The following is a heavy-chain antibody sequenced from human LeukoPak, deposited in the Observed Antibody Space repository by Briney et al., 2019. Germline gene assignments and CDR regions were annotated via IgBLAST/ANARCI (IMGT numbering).Heavy chain of an antibody. D-gene: IGHD5-12*01. CDR3: AKVVGGYDYFDY. J-gene: IGHJ4*02. V-gene: IGHV3-30*02. CDR2: IRYDGSNK. Sequence: GGSLRLSCAASGFTFSSYGMHWVRQAPGKGLEWVAFIRYDGSNKYYADSVKGRFTISRDNSKNTLYLQMNSLRAEDTAVYYCAKVVGGYDYFDYWGQGTLVTVSS. CDR1: GFTFSSYG.